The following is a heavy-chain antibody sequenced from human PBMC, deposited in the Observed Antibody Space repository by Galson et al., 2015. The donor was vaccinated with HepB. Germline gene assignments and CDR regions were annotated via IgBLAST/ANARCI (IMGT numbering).Heavy chain of an antibody. V-gene: IGHV1-69*13. CDR1: GGTFSSYA. D-gene: IGHD2-2*01. CDR2: IIPIFGTA. CDR3: ASSSRYQLTYDY. Sequence: SVKVSCKASGGTFSSYAISWVRQAPGQGLEWMGGIIPIFGTANYAQKFQGRVTITADESTSTAYMELSSLRSEDTAVYYCASSSRYQLTYDYWGQGTLVTVSS. J-gene: IGHJ4*02.